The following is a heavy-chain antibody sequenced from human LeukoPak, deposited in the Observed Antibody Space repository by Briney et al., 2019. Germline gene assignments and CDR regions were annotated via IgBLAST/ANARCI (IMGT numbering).Heavy chain of an antibody. J-gene: IGHJ5*01. CDR2: INPNRGGT. Sequence: ASVKVSCKASGYTFTGYYMHWVRQAPGQGLEWRGWINPNRGGTNYAQKFQGRVTMTRDTSISTAYMEVSRLSSDDTPVYYCERVAVLRFSEWFEYRGQRNMVPV. CDR1: GYTFTGYY. V-gene: IGHV1-2*02. CDR3: ERVAVLRFSEWFEY. D-gene: IGHD3-3*01.